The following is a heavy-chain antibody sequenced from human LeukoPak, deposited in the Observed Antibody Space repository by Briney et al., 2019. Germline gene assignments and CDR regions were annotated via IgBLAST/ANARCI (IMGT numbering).Heavy chain of an antibody. J-gene: IGHJ5*02. D-gene: IGHD3-10*01. CDR3: ARGTNLWFGELLWFDP. V-gene: IGHV1-46*01. CDR2: INPSGGST. Sequence: GASVKVSCKASGYTFTSYYMHWVRQAPGQGLEWMGIINPSGGSTSYAQKFQGRVTMTRDMSTSTVYMELSSLRSEDTAVYYCARGTNLWFGELLWFDPWGQGTLVTVSS. CDR1: GYTFTSYY.